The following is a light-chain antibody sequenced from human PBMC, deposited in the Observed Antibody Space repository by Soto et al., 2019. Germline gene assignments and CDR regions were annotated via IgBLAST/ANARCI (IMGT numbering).Light chain of an antibody. Sequence: EVVITQSPVTLSVSPGERATLSCRASQSITTNLAWYQQKPGQAPRLLIYGASTRATGVPARFSGSGSGTQFTLTINSLQSEDFAVYYCQQYNDWPPKRTFGQGTKVDIK. CDR3: QQYNDWPPKRT. J-gene: IGKJ1*01. CDR2: GAS. CDR1: QSITTN. V-gene: IGKV3-15*01.